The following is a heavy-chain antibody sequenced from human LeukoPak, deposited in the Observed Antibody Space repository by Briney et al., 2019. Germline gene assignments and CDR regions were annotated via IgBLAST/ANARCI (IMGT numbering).Heavy chain of an antibody. V-gene: IGHV4-61*02. CDR3: ARYCSGGSCYSGFDY. J-gene: IGHJ4*02. CDR2: IYTSGST. Sequence: PSETLSLTCTVSGGSISSGTYYWSWIRQPAGKGLEWIGRIYTSGSTNYNPSLKSRVTISVDTSKNQFSLKLTSVTAADTAVYYCARYCSGGSCYSGFDYWGQGTLVTVSS. D-gene: IGHD2-15*01. CDR1: GGSISSGTYY.